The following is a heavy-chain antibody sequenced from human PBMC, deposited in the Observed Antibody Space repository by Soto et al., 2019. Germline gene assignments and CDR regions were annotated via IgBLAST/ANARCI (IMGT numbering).Heavy chain of an antibody. J-gene: IGHJ4*02. CDR1: GGSISSYY. CDR2: IYYSGST. V-gene: IGHV4-59*01. CDR3: AREGSWDSGYSYGKKEYYFDY. D-gene: IGHD5-18*01. Sequence: QVQLQESGPGLVKPSETLSLTCTVSGGSISSYYWSWIRQPPGKGLEWIGYIYYSGSTNYNPSLKSRVTISVDTSKNQFSLKLSSVTAADTAVYYCAREGSWDSGYSYGKKEYYFDYWGQGTLVTVSS.